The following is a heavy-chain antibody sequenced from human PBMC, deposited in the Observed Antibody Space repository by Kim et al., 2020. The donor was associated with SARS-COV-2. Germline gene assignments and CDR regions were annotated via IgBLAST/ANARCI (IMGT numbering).Heavy chain of an antibody. CDR3: ARKSREIDY. CDR2: IKDGGGYK. CDR1: GFTFSNYW. V-gene: IGHV3-7*01. Sequence: GGSLRLSCAASGFTFSNYWMSWVRQVPGKGLEWVADIKDGGGYKSYVDSVKGRFTISRDNAKNSLYLQINSLRAEDTAVYYCARKSREIDYWGQGTLVTVSS. J-gene: IGHJ4*02.